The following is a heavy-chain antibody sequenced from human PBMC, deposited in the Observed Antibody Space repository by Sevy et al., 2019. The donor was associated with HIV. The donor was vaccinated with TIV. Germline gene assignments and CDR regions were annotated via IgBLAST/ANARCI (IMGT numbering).Heavy chain of an antibody. Sequence: SETLSLTCSLSGDSINNNRWWSWVRQPPGQGLEWIGEIFRTGKANYNASLESRVPISVDPSNNQIYLRLTSVTAADTAFYYCARHMTTTGTRGFDYWGQGALVTVSS. CDR3: ARHMTTTGTRGFDY. CDR2: IFRTGKA. CDR1: GDSINNNRW. D-gene: IGHD1-1*01. J-gene: IGHJ4*02. V-gene: IGHV4-4*02.